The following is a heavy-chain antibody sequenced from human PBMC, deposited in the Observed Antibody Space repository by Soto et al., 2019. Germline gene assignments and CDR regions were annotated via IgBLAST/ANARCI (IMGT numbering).Heavy chain of an antibody. CDR1: GVSITSGDYY. J-gene: IGHJ1*01. V-gene: IGHV4-30-4*01. CDR3: ARDDLEYGGSPLSA. CDR2: IYYSETA. Sequence: SETLSLTCTVSGVSITSGDYYWSWIRQSPGKGLEWIGYIYYSETAQYNPTLESRAVISIDRSKNQLSLKMTSVTAADTAVYYCARDDLEYGGSPLSAWGQGTLVTVSS. D-gene: IGHD2-15*01.